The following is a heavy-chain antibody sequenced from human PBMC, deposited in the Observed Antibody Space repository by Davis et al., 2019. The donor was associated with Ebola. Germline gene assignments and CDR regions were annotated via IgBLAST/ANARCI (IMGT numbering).Heavy chain of an antibody. Sequence: PGGSLRLSCKGSGYSSTSYWIGWVRQMPGKGLEWVGIIYPGDSDTRYSPSFQGQVTISADKSISTAYLQWSSLKASDTAMYYCASPIAARGYWGQGTLVTVSS. CDR1: GYSSTSYW. D-gene: IGHD6-13*01. CDR2: IYPGDSDT. CDR3: ASPIAARGY. J-gene: IGHJ4*02. V-gene: IGHV5-51*01.